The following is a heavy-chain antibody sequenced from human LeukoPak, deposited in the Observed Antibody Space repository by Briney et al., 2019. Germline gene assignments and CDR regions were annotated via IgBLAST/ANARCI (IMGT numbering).Heavy chain of an antibody. CDR3: ARDRGQGPTPDY. J-gene: IGHJ4*02. Sequence: QPGGSLRLSCAASGFTFSSYGMHWVRQAPGKGLQWVAVIWSGGNNQYYADSVKGRFTISRDNSKNMLYLQMNSLGAEDTAVYYCARDRGQGPTPDYWGQGTLVTVSS. CDR1: GFTFSSYG. CDR2: IWSGGNNQ. V-gene: IGHV3-33*01. D-gene: IGHD2-15*01.